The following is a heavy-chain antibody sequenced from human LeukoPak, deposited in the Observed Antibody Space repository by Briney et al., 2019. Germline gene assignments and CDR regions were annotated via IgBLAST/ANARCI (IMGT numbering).Heavy chain of an antibody. CDR2: ISYDGSNK. V-gene: IGHV3-30-3*01. D-gene: IGHD3-10*01. CDR1: GFTFSSYA. CDR3: ARSNSHTGSDAFDI. Sequence: GRSLRLSCAASGFTFSSYAMHWVRQAPGKGLEWVAVISYDGSNKYYADSVKGRFTISRDNSKNTLYLQMNSLRAEDTAVYYCARSNSHTGSDAFDIWGQGTMVTVSS. J-gene: IGHJ3*02.